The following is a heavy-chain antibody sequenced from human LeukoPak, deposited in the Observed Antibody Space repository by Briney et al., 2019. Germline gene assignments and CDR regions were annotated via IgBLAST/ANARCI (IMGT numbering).Heavy chain of an antibody. D-gene: IGHD3-9*01. V-gene: IGHV3-7*03. Sequence: GGSLRLSCAVSGITLSNYGMSWVRQAPGKGLEWVANINEDGSNKWHLGSVKGRFTVSRDNARNSLYLQMNSLRAEDTAVYDCTSVIVAVPGYFDYFDFGGQGALVSVSS. J-gene: IGHJ4*02. CDR1: GITLSNYG. CDR2: INEDGSNK. CDR3: TSVIVAVPGYFDYFDF.